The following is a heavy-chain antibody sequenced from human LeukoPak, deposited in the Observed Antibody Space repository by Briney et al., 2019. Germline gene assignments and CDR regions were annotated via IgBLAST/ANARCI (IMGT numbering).Heavy chain of an antibody. Sequence: SETLSLTCAVYGGSFSGYYWSWIRQPPGKGLEWIGEINHSGSTYYYPSLKSRVTISVDTSKNQFSPKLSSVTAADTAVYYCARGRYDFWSGYYNPFDYWGQGTLVTVSS. CDR3: ARGRYDFWSGYYNPFDY. V-gene: IGHV4-34*01. CDR1: GGSFSGYY. D-gene: IGHD3/OR15-3a*01. CDR2: INHSGST. J-gene: IGHJ4*02.